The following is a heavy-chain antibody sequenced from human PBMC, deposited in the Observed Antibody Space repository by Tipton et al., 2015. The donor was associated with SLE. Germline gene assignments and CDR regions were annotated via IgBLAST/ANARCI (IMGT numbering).Heavy chain of an antibody. D-gene: IGHD3-3*01. Sequence: LRLSCTVSGGSISSYYWSWIRQPPGKGLEWIGYISFSGLTNYNPSVRSRVSTSMDTSKNQFSLQMSSVTASDTALYYCARHKLGFSWSYFDSWGQGTLVTVSS. CDR2: ISFSGLT. CDR1: GGSISSYY. V-gene: IGHV4-59*08. J-gene: IGHJ4*02. CDR3: ARHKLGFSWSYFDS.